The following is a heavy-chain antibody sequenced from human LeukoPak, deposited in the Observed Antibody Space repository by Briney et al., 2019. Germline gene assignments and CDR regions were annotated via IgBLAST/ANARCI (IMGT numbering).Heavy chain of an antibody. Sequence: SGGSLRLSCATSGFIFSSYSMNWVRQAQGKGLEWVSSISSSSSYIYYADSVKGRFTISRDNAKNSLYLQMNSLRAEDTAVYYCARDMPSRDAFDIWGQGTMVTVSS. D-gene: IGHD2-2*01. V-gene: IGHV3-21*01. CDR1: GFIFSSYS. J-gene: IGHJ3*02. CDR3: ARDMPSRDAFDI. CDR2: ISSSSSYI.